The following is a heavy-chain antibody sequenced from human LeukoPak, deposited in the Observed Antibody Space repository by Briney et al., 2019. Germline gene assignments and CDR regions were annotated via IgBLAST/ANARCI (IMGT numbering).Heavy chain of an antibody. CDR2: FDPEDGET. CDR3: ATVVPGYYYDSSGAKWIDY. D-gene: IGHD3-22*01. J-gene: IGHJ4*02. V-gene: IGHV1-24*01. Sequence: ASVKVSCKVSGYTLTELSMHWVRQAPGKGLEWMGGFDPEDGETIYAQKFQGRVTMTEDTSTDTAYMELSSLRSEDTAVYYCATVVPGYYYDSSGAKWIDYWGQGTLVTVSS. CDR1: GYTLTELS.